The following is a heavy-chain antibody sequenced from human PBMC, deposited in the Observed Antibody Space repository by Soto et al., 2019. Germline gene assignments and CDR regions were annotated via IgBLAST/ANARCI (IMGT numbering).Heavy chain of an antibody. V-gene: IGHV3-23*01. CDR3: AKDLTSMNWGSDAFDI. CDR2: ISGSGGST. Sequence: GGSLRLSCAASGFTFSSYAMSWVRQAPGKGLEWVSAISGSGGSTYYADSVKGRFTISRDNSKNTLYLQMNSLRAEDTAVYYCAKDLTSMNWGSDAFDIWGQGTMVTVSS. D-gene: IGHD7-27*01. J-gene: IGHJ3*02. CDR1: GFTFSSYA.